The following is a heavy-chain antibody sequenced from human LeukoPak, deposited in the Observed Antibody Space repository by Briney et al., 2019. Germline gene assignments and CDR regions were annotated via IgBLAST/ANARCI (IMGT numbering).Heavy chain of an antibody. J-gene: IGHJ4*02. CDR2: IKGDGSGK. D-gene: IGHD1/OR15-1a*01. V-gene: IGHV3-7*01. CDR3: TKNTHDY. Sequence: PGGSLRLSCAASGFTFSGSWMSWVRQAPGKGLEWVATIKGDGSGKFYVDSVEGRFAISRDDAKSSLFLQMDSLRSEDTAVYYCTKNTHDYWGQGTLVTVSS. CDR1: GFTFSGSW.